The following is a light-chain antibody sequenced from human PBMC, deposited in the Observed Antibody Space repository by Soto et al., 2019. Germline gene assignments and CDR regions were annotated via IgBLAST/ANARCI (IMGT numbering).Light chain of an antibody. J-gene: IGKJ1*01. CDR2: KAS. Sequence: DIQMTQSPSTLSGSVGDRVTITCRASQTISSWLAWYQQKPGKAPKLLIYKASTLKSGVPSRFSSSGSGTEFTLTISSLQPDDFANYYWQHDNSYSEAFGQGTKVELK. V-gene: IGKV1-5*03. CDR1: QTISSW. CDR3: QHDNSYSEA.